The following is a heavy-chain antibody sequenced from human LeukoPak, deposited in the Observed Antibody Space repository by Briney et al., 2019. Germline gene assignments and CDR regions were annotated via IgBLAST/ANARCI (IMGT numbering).Heavy chain of an antibody. J-gene: IGHJ4*02. CDR3: ARVSRLRFLEWLLPGLNFDY. Sequence: SETLSLTCTVSGGSISSYYWSWIRQPPGKGLEWIGYIYYSASTNYNPSLKSRVTISVDTSKNQFSLKLSSVTAADTAVYYCARVSRLRFLEWLLPGLNFDYWGQGTLVTVSS. V-gene: IGHV4-59*01. CDR2: IYYSAST. CDR1: GGSISSYY. D-gene: IGHD3-3*01.